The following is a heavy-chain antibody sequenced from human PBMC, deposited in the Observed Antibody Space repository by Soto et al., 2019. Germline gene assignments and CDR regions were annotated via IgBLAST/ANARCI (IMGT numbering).Heavy chain of an antibody. D-gene: IGHD2-2*01. CDR3: ARDPQRGYSGMDV. J-gene: IGHJ6*02. Sequence: GALRRSCAGPGFSDCTDDRNRVRQDPGKGLEWVSYISSGGQTIKSTDSVKGRFTISRDNAKNSLYLQMSGLRDEDTGVYYCARDPQRGYSGMDVWGQGTTVTVSS. CDR1: GFSDCTDD. CDR2: ISSGGQTI. V-gene: IGHV3-48*02.